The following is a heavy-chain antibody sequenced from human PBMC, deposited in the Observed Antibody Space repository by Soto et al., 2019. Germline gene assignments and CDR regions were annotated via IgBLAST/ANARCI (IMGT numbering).Heavy chain of an antibody. Sequence: WGSLRLSCTASGFMFGSYWMTWVRHVPGKGLQWVANIKRDGSEKYYVDFVKGRFTISRDNADNSVFLDMNNLRVDDTATYYCARVRATDYEIDYWGQGALVTVCS. D-gene: IGHD4-17*01. CDR1: GFMFGSYW. CDR2: IKRDGSEK. V-gene: IGHV3-7*03. CDR3: ARVRATDYEIDY. J-gene: IGHJ4*02.